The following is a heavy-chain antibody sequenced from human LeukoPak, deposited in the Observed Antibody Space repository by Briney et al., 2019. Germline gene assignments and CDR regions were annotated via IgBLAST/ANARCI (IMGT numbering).Heavy chain of an antibody. CDR2: FDPEDGET. V-gene: IGHV1-24*01. CDR3: ATGYCSGGSCYSPFDY. CDR1: GYTLPELS. Sequence: ASVKVSCKVSGYTLPELSMHWVRQAPGKGLGWWGGFDPEDGETIYAQKFQGRVTMTEDTSTDTAYMELSSLRSEDTAVYYCATGYCSGGSCYSPFDYWGQGTLVTVSS. J-gene: IGHJ4*02. D-gene: IGHD2-15*01.